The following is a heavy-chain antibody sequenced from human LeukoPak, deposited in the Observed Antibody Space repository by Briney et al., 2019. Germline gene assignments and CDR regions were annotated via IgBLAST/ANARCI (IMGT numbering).Heavy chain of an antibody. CDR1: GITFSTYS. J-gene: IGHJ4*02. Sequence: PGGSLRLPCAASGITFSTYSMNWVRQAPGKGLEWVSSISSSSSYIYYADSVKGRFTISRDNAKNSLYLQMNSLRAEDTAVYYCARDSRALIDYWGQGTLVTVSS. CDR2: ISSSSSYI. V-gene: IGHV3-21*01. CDR3: ARDSRALIDY.